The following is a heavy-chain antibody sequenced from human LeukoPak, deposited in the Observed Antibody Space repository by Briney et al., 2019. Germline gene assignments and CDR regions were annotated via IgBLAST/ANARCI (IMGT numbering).Heavy chain of an antibody. D-gene: IGHD6-13*01. CDR2: ISAYNGNT. J-gene: IGHJ6*03. V-gene: IGHV1-18*01. CDR1: GYTFTSYG. CDR3: ARAGIAAAAHDYYYYYMDV. Sequence: ASVTVSCKASGYTFTSYGISWVRQAPGQGLEWMGWISAYNGNTNYAQTLQGRVTMTTDTSTSTAYMELRSLRSDDTAVYYCARAGIAAAAHDYYYYYMDVWGKRTTVTVSS.